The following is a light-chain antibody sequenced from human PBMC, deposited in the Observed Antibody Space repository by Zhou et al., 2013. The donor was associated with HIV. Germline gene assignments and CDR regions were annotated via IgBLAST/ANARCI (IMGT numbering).Light chain of an antibody. CDR2: AAS. V-gene: IGKV1-27*01. Sequence: DIQMTQSPSTLSASVGDRVTITCRASQGISNYLAWYQQKPGKVPKLLIYAASTLQSGVPSRFSGSGSGTDFTLTISSLQPEDVATYYCQNYHTSPPFTFGPGTKVDI. J-gene: IGKJ3*01. CDR1: QGISNY. CDR3: QNYHTSPPFT.